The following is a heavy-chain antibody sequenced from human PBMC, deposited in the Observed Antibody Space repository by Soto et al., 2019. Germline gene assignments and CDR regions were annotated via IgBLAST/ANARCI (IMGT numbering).Heavy chain of an antibody. CDR3: AKVPVGATGRFDY. J-gene: IGHJ4*02. D-gene: IGHD1-26*01. V-gene: IGHV3-23*01. CDR2: ISGSGGST. Sequence: GGSLRLSCAGSGFTFSNYAMSWVRQAPGKGLAWVSAISGSGGSTYYADSVKGRFTISRDNSKDTLYLQMNSLRAEDTALYYCAKVPVGATGRFDYWGQGTLVTVSS. CDR1: GFTFSNYA.